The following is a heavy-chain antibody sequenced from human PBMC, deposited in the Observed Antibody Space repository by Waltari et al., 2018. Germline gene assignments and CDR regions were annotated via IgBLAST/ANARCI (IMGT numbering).Heavy chain of an antibody. J-gene: IGHJ5*02. CDR1: GASFSASY. V-gene: IGHV4-34*01. CDR3: TRGGNYDFWSHSPFVDP. Sequence: QVQLQQWGAGLLKPSETVSLTCTVSGASFSASYWGWVRQAPGKGLEWIGEIRHPGSTNYNPSLKSRVTISVDTSKNQFSLKLFSVTAADTALYYCTRGGNYDFWSHSPFVDPWGQGTQVTVSS. D-gene: IGHD3-3*01. CDR2: IRHPGST.